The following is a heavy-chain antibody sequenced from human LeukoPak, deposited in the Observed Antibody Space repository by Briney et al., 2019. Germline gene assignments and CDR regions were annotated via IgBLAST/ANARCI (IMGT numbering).Heavy chain of an antibody. CDR1: GGSISSSTYN. V-gene: IGHV4-39*07. Sequence: SETLSLTCTVSGGSISSSTYNWDWIRQPPGKGLEWIGRISYSGSTNYNPSLKSRVTISVDTSKNQFSLKLSSVTAADTAVYYCARDGYNNDFDYWGQGTLVTVSS. J-gene: IGHJ4*02. CDR2: ISYSGST. CDR3: ARDGYNNDFDY. D-gene: IGHD5-24*01.